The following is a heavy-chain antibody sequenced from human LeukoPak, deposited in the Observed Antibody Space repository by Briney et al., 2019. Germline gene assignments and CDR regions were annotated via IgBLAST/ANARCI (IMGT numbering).Heavy chain of an antibody. Sequence: PGGSLRLSCAASAFTFSSYAMSWVRQAPGKGLEWVSAISGSGGSTYYADSVKGRFTISRDNSKNMLYLQMNSLRAEDTAVYYCAKHYYGSGSYYDAFDIWGQGTMITVSS. J-gene: IGHJ3*02. CDR2: ISGSGGST. V-gene: IGHV3-23*01. D-gene: IGHD3-10*01. CDR1: AFTFSSYA. CDR3: AKHYYGSGSYYDAFDI.